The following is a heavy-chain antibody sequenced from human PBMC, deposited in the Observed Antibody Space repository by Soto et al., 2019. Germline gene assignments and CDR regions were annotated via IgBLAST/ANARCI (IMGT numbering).Heavy chain of an antibody. J-gene: IGHJ3*02. Sequence: QVQLQQWGAGLLKPSETLSLTCAVYGGFVTSGSYYWSWIRQPPGKGLEWIGEMSHSGGTHFNPSLKSRVTISVDTSKNQFTLKMSSLTAAATALYYCAPVVRGPATTVVAAFEIWCPGTMVTVSS. V-gene: IGHV4-34*01. D-gene: IGHD1-1*01. CDR2: MSHSGGT. CDR3: APVVRGPATTVVAAFEI. CDR1: GGFVTSGSYY.